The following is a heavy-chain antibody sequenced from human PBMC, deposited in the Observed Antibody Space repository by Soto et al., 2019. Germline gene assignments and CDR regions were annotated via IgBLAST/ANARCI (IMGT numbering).Heavy chain of an antibody. D-gene: IGHD3-3*01. CDR2: IKSKTDGGTT. J-gene: IGHJ4*02. CDR3: ACPKGVGYAPIDY. CDR1: GFTFSKAW. V-gene: IGHV3-15*07. Sequence: GGSLRLSCAGSGFTFSKAWMNWVRQAPGKGLEWVGRIKSKTDGGTTDYAAPVKGRFTISRDDSKNTLYLQMNSLRAEDTAVYYCACPKGVGYAPIDYWGQGTLVTVSS.